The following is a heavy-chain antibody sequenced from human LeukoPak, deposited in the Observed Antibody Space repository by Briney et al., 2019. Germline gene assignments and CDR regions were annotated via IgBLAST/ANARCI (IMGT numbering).Heavy chain of an antibody. CDR3: ARGQKDYYDSSGYPYFDY. CDR1: GGSIRSYY. CDR2: IYYNGNT. J-gene: IGHJ4*02. V-gene: IGHV4-59*01. Sequence: SETLSLTCTVSGGSIRSYYWSWIRQPPGKGLEWIGNIYYNGNTNYNPSLRSRVTISVDTSKNQFSLKVTSVTAADTAVYYCARGQKDYYDSSGYPYFDYWGQGTLVTVSS. D-gene: IGHD3-22*01.